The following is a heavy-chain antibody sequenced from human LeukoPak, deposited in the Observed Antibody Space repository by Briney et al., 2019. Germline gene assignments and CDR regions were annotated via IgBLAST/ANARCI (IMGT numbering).Heavy chain of an antibody. D-gene: IGHD6-13*01. CDR1: GFTFSSYG. CDR2: IGYDGSNK. J-gene: IGHJ4*02. V-gene: IGHV3-30*02. CDR3: ANIAAAGGFDY. Sequence: VGSLRLSCAASGFTFSSYGMHWVRQAPGKGLEWVAFIGYDGSNKYYAGSVKGRFTISRDNSKNTLYLQMNSLRAEDTAVYYCANIAAAGGFDYWGQGTLVTVSS.